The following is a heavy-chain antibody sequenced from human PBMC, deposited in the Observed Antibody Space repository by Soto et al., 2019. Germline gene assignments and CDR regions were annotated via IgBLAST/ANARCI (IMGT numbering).Heavy chain of an antibody. D-gene: IGHD3-10*01. J-gene: IGHJ6*02. CDR1: GGSISSSSYY. CDR2: IYYSGST. Sequence: PSETLSLTCTVSGGSISSSSYYWGWIRQPPGKGLEWIGSIYYSGSTYYNPSLKSRVTISVDTSKNQFSLNLSSVTAADTAVYYCARQYYGSGSYYSLKYYYYGMDVWGQGTTVTVAS. V-gene: IGHV4-39*01. CDR3: ARQYYGSGSYYSLKYYYYGMDV.